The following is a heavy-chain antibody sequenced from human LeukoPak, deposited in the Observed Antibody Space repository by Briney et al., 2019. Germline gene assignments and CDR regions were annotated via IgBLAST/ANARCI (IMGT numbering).Heavy chain of an antibody. Sequence: GGPLTLSCVPSGFTFSWYWMSWVRQAPGKGLEWVANMKQDVRDSHYVDSVKGRFTISRDYAKKSVYLEMNSLRAEDTAVYYCAFGGVIAWYFDYWGQGTLLTVP. CDR3: AFGGVIAWYFDY. CDR2: MKQDVRDS. J-gene: IGHJ4*02. CDR1: GFTFSWYW. V-gene: IGHV3-7*01. D-gene: IGHD3-16*02.